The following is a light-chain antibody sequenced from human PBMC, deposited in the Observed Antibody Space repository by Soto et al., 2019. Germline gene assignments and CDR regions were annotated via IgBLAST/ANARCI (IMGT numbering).Light chain of an antibody. Sequence: SYELTQPPSVSEAPGKTARITCGGNNIGSKGVHWYQQKPGQAPVLVIYYNTDRPSGIPERFSGSNSGNTATLTISRVEAGDEADYYCQVWDSSNDHVIFGGGTQLTVL. CDR3: QVWDSSNDHVI. CDR2: YNT. V-gene: IGLV3-21*04. CDR1: NIGSKG. J-gene: IGLJ2*01.